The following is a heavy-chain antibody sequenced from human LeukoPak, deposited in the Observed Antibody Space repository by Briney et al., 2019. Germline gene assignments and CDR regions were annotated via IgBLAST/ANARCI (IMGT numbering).Heavy chain of an antibody. CDR3: AREEYGGTYWYFDL. CDR2: IYTSGST. CDR1: GGSIGSGSYY. J-gene: IGHJ2*01. D-gene: IGHD2-15*01. Sequence: SETLSLTCTVSGGSIGSGSYYWSWIRQPAGKGLEWIGRIYTSGSTNYNPSLKSRVTISVDTSKNQFSLKLSSVTAADTAVYYCAREEYGGTYWYFDLWGRGTLVTVSS. V-gene: IGHV4-61*02.